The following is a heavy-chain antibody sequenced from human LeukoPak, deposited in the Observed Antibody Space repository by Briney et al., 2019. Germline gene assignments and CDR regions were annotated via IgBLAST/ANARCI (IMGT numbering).Heavy chain of an antibody. J-gene: IGHJ5*02. CDR3: AREVPYYDSNGGDWFDP. CDR1: GGTFSSYT. CDR2: IIPILGIA. Sequence: GSSVKVSCKASGGTFSSYTISWVRQAPGQGLEWMGRIIPILGIANYAQKFQGRVTITADKSTSTAYMELSSLRSEDTAVYYCAREVPYYDSNGGDWFDPWGQGTLVTVSS. D-gene: IGHD3-22*01. V-gene: IGHV1-69*04.